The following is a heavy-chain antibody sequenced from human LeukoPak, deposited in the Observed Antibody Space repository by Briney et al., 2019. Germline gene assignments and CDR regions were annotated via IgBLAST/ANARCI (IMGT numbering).Heavy chain of an antibody. CDR3: AGGLWGYYYDSGGSTGDY. CDR2: IFSGDTT. J-gene: IGHJ4*02. CDR1: WFIVSSNY. V-gene: IGHV3-53*01. Sequence: PGGSLRLFCAASWFIVSSNYMNWVRQAAGKGLEWVSVIFSGDTTYYADSVKGRFTISRDNSKNTVYLQMNSLRAEDTAVYYCAGGLWGYYYDSGGSTGDYWGQGTLVTVSS. D-gene: IGHD3-22*01.